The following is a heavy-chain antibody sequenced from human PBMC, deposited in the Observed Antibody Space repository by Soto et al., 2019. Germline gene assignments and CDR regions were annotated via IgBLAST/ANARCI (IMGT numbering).Heavy chain of an antibody. CDR1: GFTFSSYG. Sequence: QVQLVESGGGVVQPGRSLRLSCAASGFTFSSYGMHWVRQAPGKGLEWVAVIWYDGSNKYYADSVKGRFTISRDNFKTTLYLQMNSLRAGDTAVYYCARDEVLLRGSYFSLDAFDIWGQGTMVTASS. CDR3: ARDEVLLRGSYFSLDAFDI. V-gene: IGHV3-33*01. D-gene: IGHD1-26*01. CDR2: IWYDGSNK. J-gene: IGHJ3*02.